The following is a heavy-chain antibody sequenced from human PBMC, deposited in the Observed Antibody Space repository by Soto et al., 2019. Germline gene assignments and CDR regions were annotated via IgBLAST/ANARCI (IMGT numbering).Heavy chain of an antibody. J-gene: IGHJ4*02. V-gene: IGHV4-59*01. CDR1: GGSISGSY. CDR3: ARSVAVPGAHIDY. D-gene: IGHD6-19*01. Sequence: TSETLSLTCSVSGGSISGSYWSWIRQSQGKGLEWLGYVYYTGSTNYSPSLRSRVSISVDTSKNEFSLRLSSVTAADTAVYFCARSVAVPGAHIDYWGQGTQVTVSS. CDR2: VYYTGST.